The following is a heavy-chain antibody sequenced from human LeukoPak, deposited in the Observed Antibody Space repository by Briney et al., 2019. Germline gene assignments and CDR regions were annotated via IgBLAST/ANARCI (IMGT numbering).Heavy chain of an antibody. CDR1: GFTFRNYV. D-gene: IGHD3-10*01. CDR2: IGGTDGTT. Sequence: GGSRRLSCAASGFTFRNYVMNWVRQAPGKGLEWVSAIGGTDGTTFYAAFVKGRFTISRDNSRNTLYLQMNSLRAEDTAVYYCTKRIDGAGSYYIDFWGQGTVVTVSS. CDR3: TKRIDGAGSYYIDF. V-gene: IGHV3-23*01. J-gene: IGHJ4*02.